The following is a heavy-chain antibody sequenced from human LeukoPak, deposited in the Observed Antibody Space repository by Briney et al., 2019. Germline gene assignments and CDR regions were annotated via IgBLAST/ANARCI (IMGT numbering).Heavy chain of an antibody. J-gene: IGHJ2*01. Sequence: SVKVSCKASGGTFSSYAISWVRQAPGQGLEWMGRIIPILGIANYAQKFQGRVTITADKSTSTAYMELSSLRGEDTAVYYCARDPLRSYWYLDLWGRGTLVTVSS. CDR1: GGTFSSYA. CDR3: ARDPLRSYWYLDL. V-gene: IGHV1-69*04. CDR2: IIPILGIA.